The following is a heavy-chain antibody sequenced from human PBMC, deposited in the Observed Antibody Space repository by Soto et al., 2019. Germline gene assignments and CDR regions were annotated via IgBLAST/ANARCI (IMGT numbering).Heavy chain of an antibody. J-gene: IGHJ4*02. V-gene: IGHV4-59*08. CDR3: ARHNYGSGSTYFDY. CDR2: IYYSGST. Sequence: PSETLSLTCTFSGCSSSSYYWSWIRQPPGKGLEWIGYIYYSGSTNYNPSLKSRVTISVDTSKNQFSLKLDSMTAADTAVYYCARHNYGSGSTYFDYWGQGTLVTVSS. D-gene: IGHD3-10*01. CDR1: GCSSSSYY.